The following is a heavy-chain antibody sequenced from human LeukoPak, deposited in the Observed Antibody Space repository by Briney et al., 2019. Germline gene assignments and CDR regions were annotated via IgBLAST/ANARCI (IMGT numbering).Heavy chain of an antibody. CDR1: GYTFTDYF. Sequence: APVKVSCKASGYTFTDYFIHWVRQAPGQGPEWMGRMNGNSGVTMYAQTLQDRVTMTRDTSFSTAYMELSRLTSDDTAVYYCARDLSSTSNWEFDYWGQGTLVTVSS. D-gene: IGHD7-27*01. J-gene: IGHJ4*02. V-gene: IGHV1-2*06. CDR3: ARDLSSTSNWEFDY. CDR2: MNGNSGVT.